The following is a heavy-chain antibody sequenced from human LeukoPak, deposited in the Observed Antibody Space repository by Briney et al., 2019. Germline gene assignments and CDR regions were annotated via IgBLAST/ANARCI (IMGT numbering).Heavy chain of an antibody. J-gene: IGHJ3*01. Sequence: SETLSLTCTVSGGSISSYYWSWIRQPPGKGLEWIGYIYYSGSTNYNPSLKSRVTISVDTSKNQFSLKLTSVTAADAAVYYCARDRRREGVHAFDVWGRGTMVTVSS. CDR3: ARDRRREGVHAFDV. CDR2: IYYSGST. D-gene: IGHD1-14*01. CDR1: GGSISSYY. V-gene: IGHV4-59*01.